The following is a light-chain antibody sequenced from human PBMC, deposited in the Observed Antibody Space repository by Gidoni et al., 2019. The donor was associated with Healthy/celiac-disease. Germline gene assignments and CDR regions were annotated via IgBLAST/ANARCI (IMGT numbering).Light chain of an antibody. CDR2: AAS. Sequence: IQLTQSPSSLSASVGDRVTITCRASQGMSSYLAWYQQKPGKAPKLLIYAASTLQSGVPSRFSGSGSGTDFTLTISSLQPEDFATYYCQQLNSYLPLTFXGXTKVEIK. CDR3: QQLNSYLPLT. J-gene: IGKJ4*01. V-gene: IGKV1-9*01. CDR1: QGMSSY.